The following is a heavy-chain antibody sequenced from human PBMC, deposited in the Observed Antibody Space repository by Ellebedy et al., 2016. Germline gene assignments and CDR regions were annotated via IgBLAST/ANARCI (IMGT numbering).Heavy chain of an antibody. CDR1: GYTFTSYD. D-gene: IGHD3-3*01. CDR3: ALRFLEWPYYYYYGMDV. V-gene: IGHV1-8*01. Sequence: ASVKVSXKASGYTFTSYDINWVRQATGQGLEWMGWMNPNSGNTGYAQKFQGRVTMTRNTSISTAYMELSSLRSEDTAVYYCALRFLEWPYYYYYGMDVWGQGTTVTVSS. J-gene: IGHJ6*02. CDR2: MNPNSGNT.